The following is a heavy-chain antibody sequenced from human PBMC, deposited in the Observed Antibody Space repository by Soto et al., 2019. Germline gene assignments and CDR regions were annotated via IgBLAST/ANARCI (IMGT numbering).Heavy chain of an antibody. Sequence: QVQLVQSGAEVKKPGASVKVSCKASGYTFTSYYMHWVRQAPGQGLEWMGIINPSGGSTSYAQKFQGRVTMTRDTSTSTVYMELSSLRSEDRAVYYCARSPYDFWSGFSDGMDVWGQGTTVTVSS. CDR3: ARSPYDFWSGFSDGMDV. CDR1: GYTFTSYY. J-gene: IGHJ6*02. V-gene: IGHV1-46*01. CDR2: INPSGGST. D-gene: IGHD3-3*01.